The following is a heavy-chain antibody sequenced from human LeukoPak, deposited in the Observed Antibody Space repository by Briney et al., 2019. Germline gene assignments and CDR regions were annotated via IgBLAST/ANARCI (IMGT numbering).Heavy chain of an antibody. V-gene: IGHV4-34*01. CDR3: ARGLYDNYYYGMDV. CDR2: INHSGST. CDR1: GGSFSGYY. D-gene: IGHD3-9*01. J-gene: IGHJ6*02. Sequence: SETLSLTCAVYGGSFSGYYWSWIRQPPGKGLEWIGEINHSGSTNYNPSLKSRVTISVDTSKNQFSLKLSSATAADTAVYYCARGLYDNYYYGMDVWGQGTTVTVSS.